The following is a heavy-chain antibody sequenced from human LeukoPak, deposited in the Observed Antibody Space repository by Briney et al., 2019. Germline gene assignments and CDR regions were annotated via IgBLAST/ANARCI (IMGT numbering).Heavy chain of an antibody. Sequence: GGSLRLSCAASGFTFSSYSMNWVRQAPGKGLEWVSYISSSSSTIYYADSVKGRFTISRDNSKNTLYLQMSSLRAEDTAVYYCAKYSVLVTPLFDYWGQGTLVTVSS. D-gene: IGHD4-23*01. J-gene: IGHJ4*02. CDR1: GFTFSSYS. V-gene: IGHV3-48*01. CDR3: AKYSVLVTPLFDY. CDR2: ISSSSSTI.